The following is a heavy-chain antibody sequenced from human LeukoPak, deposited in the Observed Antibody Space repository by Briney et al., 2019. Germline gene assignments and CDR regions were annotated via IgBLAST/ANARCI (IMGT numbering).Heavy chain of an antibody. D-gene: IGHD3-10*01. J-gene: IGHJ4*02. CDR3: TRSPGTMIRGITRSFFDH. Sequence: PSETLSLTCAVYGGSFNNYYWSWIRHSPGRGLEWIGEIDHSGSTNYNPSLKSQVTISVDTSKNQFSLKLSSVTAADTAVYYCTRSPGTMIRGITRSFFDHWGQGTLVAVSS. CDR1: GGSFNNYY. CDR2: IDHSGST. V-gene: IGHV4-34*01.